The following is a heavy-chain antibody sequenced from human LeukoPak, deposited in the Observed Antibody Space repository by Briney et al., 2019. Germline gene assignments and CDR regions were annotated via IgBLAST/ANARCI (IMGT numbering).Heavy chain of an antibody. CDR1: GFTFSDYY. CDR3: ARDYDFWSGARSSYYYGMDV. CDR2: ISSSGSTI. V-gene: IGHV3-11*01. J-gene: IGHJ6*02. Sequence: PGGSLRLSCAASGFTFSDYYMSWLRQAPGKGLERVSYISSSGSTIYYADSVKGRFTISRDNAKNSLYLQMNSLRAEDTAVYYCARDYDFWSGARSSYYYGMDVWGQGTTVTVSS. D-gene: IGHD3-3*01.